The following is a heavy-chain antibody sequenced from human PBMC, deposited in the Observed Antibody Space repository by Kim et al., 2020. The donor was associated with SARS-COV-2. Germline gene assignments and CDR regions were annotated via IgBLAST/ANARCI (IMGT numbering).Heavy chain of an antibody. V-gene: IGHV1-69*13. Sequence: SVKVSCKASGGTFSSYAISWVRQAPGQGLEWMGGIIPIFGTANYAQKFQGRVTSTADESTSTAYMELSSLRSEDTAVYYCAKTDGEPAATHSYYYYGMDDWGQGTTVTVSS. D-gene: IGHD2-2*01. CDR3: AKTDGEPAATHSYYYYGMDD. J-gene: IGHJ6*02. CDR2: IIPIFGTA. CDR1: GGTFSSYA.